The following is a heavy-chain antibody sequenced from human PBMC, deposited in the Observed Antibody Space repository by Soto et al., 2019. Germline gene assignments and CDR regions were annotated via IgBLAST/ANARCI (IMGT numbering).Heavy chain of an antibody. CDR3: ARVSKQGGSGSYSY. J-gene: IGHJ4*02. V-gene: IGHV3-23*01. D-gene: IGHD3-10*01. Sequence: GGSLRLSCAASGFTFSSYAMSWVRQAPGKGLEWVSAISGSGGSTYYADSVKGRFTITRDTSASTAYMELSSLRSEDTAVYYCARVSKQGGSGSYSYWGQGTLVTVS. CDR1: GFTFSSYA. CDR2: ISGSGGST.